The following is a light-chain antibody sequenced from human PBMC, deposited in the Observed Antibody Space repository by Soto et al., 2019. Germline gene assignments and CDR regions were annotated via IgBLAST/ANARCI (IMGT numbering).Light chain of an antibody. V-gene: IGKV1-39*01. J-gene: IGKJ1*01. CDR1: QSIRNY. CDR3: QQTDSTPQT. Sequence: DIQMTQSPSSLSASVGDRVTISCGASQSIRNYVSWYQQKPGTAPKLLIRAASTLQSGVPSRFSGSGSGTDFTLTISSLQIEDFATYFCQQTDSTPQTFGQGTNVEI. CDR2: AAS.